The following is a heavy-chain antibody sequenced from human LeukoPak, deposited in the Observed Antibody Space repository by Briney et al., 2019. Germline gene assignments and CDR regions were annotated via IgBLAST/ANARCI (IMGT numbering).Heavy chain of an antibody. CDR3: ARLAYCSNDVCYSNYYYSMDV. CDR1: GYTFSSYW. CDR2: IYPDDSDT. Sequence: GESLKISCKGSGYTFSSYWIGWVRQMPGKGLEWMGIIYPDDSDTRYSPSFQGQVTVSADKSISTAYLQWSSLKASDTAMYYCARLAYCSNDVCYSNYYYSMDVWGKGTTVTVSS. V-gene: IGHV5-51*01. D-gene: IGHD2-8*01. J-gene: IGHJ6*03.